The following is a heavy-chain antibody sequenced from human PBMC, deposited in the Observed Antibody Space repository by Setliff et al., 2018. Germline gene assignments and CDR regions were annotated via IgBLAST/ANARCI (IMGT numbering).Heavy chain of an antibody. CDR1: GFTFDDFT. CDR2: ISWDGANT. Sequence: PGGSLRLSCAASGFTFDDFTMHWVRHVPGKGLEWVSLISWDGANTKYADSVKGRFTISRDNSKNTLYLQMGSLRAEDMAVYYCALGKAFDIWGQGTMVTVSS. D-gene: IGHD3-10*01. V-gene: IGHV3-43*01. J-gene: IGHJ3*02. CDR3: ALGKAFDI.